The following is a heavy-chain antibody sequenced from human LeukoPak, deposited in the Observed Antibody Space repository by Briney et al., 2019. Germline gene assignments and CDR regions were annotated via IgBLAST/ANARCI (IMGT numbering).Heavy chain of an antibody. CDR2: INPDGSRK. Sequence: PGGSLRLSCAASGFIFNHHAMHWVRQAPGKGLEWVASINPDGSRKLYVDSVKGRFTISRDNTKNSLYLQMNSLGAEDTAMYYCAKLLGSATTYDYWGQGTRVTVSS. CDR3: AKLLGSATTYDY. D-gene: IGHD5-24*01. CDR1: GFIFNHHA. V-gene: IGHV3-7*01. J-gene: IGHJ4*02.